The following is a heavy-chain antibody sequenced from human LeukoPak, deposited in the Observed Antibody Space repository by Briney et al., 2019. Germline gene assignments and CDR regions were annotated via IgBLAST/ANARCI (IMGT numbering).Heavy chain of an antibody. CDR3: SRTDTGYFYGFDY. Sequence: SGPTLVNPTQTLILICSLSGFSVNTRGVAVGWIRQPPGKALQWLALVYWDDDTRYNPSLRPRLTITKDTSNNQVVFTMTDMDPVDTATYFCSRTDTGYFYGFDYWGQGARVTVSS. D-gene: IGHD2/OR15-2a*01. V-gene: IGHV2-5*02. CDR2: VYWDDDT. CDR1: GFSVNTRGVA. J-gene: IGHJ4*02.